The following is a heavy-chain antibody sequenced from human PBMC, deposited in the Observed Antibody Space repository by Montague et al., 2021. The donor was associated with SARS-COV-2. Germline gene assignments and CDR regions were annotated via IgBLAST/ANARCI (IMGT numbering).Heavy chain of an antibody. CDR2: INHRGST. Sequence: SETLSLTCAVYVGSFSGYYWGWIRQPPGKGLEWIGEINHRGSTNYNPSLKSRVIISVDTSKNQFSLKLSSVTAADTAVYYCARGTGPRSITLFGVIISGHGFDIWGQGTMVTASS. CDR1: VGSFSGYY. V-gene: IGHV4-34*01. CDR3: ARGTGPRSITLFGVIISGHGFDI. J-gene: IGHJ3*02. D-gene: IGHD3-3*01.